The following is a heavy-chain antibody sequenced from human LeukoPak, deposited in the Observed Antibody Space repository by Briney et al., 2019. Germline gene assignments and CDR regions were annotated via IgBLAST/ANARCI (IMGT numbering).Heavy chain of an antibody. CDR2: INHSGST. D-gene: IGHD3-22*01. J-gene: IGHJ4*02. CDR1: GFTFSSYA. V-gene: IGHV4-34*01. CDR3: ASLPYYYDSSGYYGPFDY. Sequence: GSLRLSCAASGFTFSSYAMSWVRQPPGKGLEWIGEINHSGSTNYNPSLKSRVTISVDTSKNQFSLKLSSVTAADTAVYYCASLPYYYDSSGYYGPFDYWGQGTLVTVSS.